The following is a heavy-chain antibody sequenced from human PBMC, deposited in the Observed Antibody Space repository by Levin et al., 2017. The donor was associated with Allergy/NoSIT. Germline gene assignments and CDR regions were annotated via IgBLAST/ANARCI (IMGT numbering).Heavy chain of an antibody. V-gene: IGHV4-59*01. CDR2: IYYSGST. D-gene: IGHD6-19*01. CDR1: GGSISSYY. Sequence: SQTLSLTCTVSGGSISSYYWSWIRQPPGKGLEWIGYIYYSGSTNYNPSLKSRVTISVDTSKNQFSLKLSSVTAADTAVYYCARVIPPVGYSSGWYLYFDYWGQGTLVTVSS. J-gene: IGHJ4*02. CDR3: ARVIPPVGYSSGWYLYFDY.